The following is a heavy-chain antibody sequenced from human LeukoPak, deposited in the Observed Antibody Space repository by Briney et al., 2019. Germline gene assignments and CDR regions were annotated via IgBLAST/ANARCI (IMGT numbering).Heavy chain of an antibody. Sequence: RGESLTISCKASGYRFTNYWISWVRQMPGKGLEWMGRIDPSESYTKYSPSFEGHVTISVDKSISTAFLQWHSLKPSDSAMYYCATGASKVTTDFANYWGQGTQVAVSS. CDR2: IDPSESYT. CDR1: GYRFTNYW. CDR3: ATGASKVTTDFANY. V-gene: IGHV5-10-1*01. J-gene: IGHJ4*02. D-gene: IGHD4-17*01.